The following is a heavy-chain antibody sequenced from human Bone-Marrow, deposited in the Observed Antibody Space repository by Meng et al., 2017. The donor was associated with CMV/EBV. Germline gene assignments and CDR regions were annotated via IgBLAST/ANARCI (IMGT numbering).Heavy chain of an antibody. CDR2: IYDTGAT. D-gene: IGHD3-3*01. CDR1: GYSISTGYF. Sequence: SETLSLTCTVSGYSISTGYFWGWIRQSPGKGLEWIGIYDTGATYYNPSLKSRVAISVDTSKNQFSLKLSSVTAADTAVYYCAREIGTYYDFWSGYYLDYWGQGTLVTVSS. V-gene: IGHV4-38-2*02. J-gene: IGHJ4*02. CDR3: AREIGTYYDFWSGYYLDY.